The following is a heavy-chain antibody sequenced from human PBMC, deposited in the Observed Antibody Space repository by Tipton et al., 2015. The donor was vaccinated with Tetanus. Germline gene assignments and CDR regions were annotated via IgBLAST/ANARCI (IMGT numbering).Heavy chain of an antibody. D-gene: IGHD1-20*01. V-gene: IGHV5-51*01. Sequence: VQLVQSGAEVKKPGESLKISCKGSGYSFTSYWIGWVRQMPGKGLEWMGIIYPGDSDTRYSPSFQGQVTISADKSTSTAYLQWSSLKASDTAMYYCARHFTLGEITGTTRWFDPWGQGTLVTVSS. CDR2: IYPGDSDT. CDR1: GYSFTSYW. CDR3: ARHFTLGEITGTTRWFDP. J-gene: IGHJ5*02.